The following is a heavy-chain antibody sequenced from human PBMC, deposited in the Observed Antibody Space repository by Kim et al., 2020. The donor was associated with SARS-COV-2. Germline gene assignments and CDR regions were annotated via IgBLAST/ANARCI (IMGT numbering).Heavy chain of an antibody. V-gene: IGHV4-38-2*02. CDR1: GYSISSGYY. CDR2: IYHSGST. CDR3: ARDRTAAAGLDAFDI. J-gene: IGHJ3*02. Sequence: SETLSLTCTVSGYSISSGYYWCWIRQPPGKVLECIGSIYHSGSTYYNPPLKSRVTISVDTSKNQFSLMLSSATAAATAVYYGARDRTAAAGLDAFDIWG. D-gene: IGHD6-13*01.